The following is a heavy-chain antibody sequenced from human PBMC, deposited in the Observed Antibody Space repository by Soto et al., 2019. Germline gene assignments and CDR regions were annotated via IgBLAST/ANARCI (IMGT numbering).Heavy chain of an antibody. CDR2: IYWDDDK. V-gene: IGHV2-5*02. D-gene: IGHD7-27*01. CDR3: AHTLNWGEGRFYY. CDR1: GFSLSSVGVG. J-gene: IGHJ4*02. Sequence: QITLKESGPTLVKPTQTLTLTCSFSGFSLSSVGVGVGWIRQPPGKALEWLALIYWDDDKRYSPSLKSRLTITKDTSKYQVVLTMTNSDPVDTASYYCAHTLNWGEGRFYYWGQGTLVTGSS.